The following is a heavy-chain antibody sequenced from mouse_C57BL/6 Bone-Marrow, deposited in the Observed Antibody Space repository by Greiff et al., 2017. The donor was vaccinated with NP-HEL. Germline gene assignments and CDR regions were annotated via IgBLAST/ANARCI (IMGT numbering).Heavy chain of an antibody. CDR3: ASLLRRFDY. Sequence: QVQLKESGPELVKPGASVKISCKASGYAFSSSWMNWVKQRPGKGLEWIGRIYPGDGDTNYNGKFKGKATLTADKSSSTAYMQLSSLTSEDSAVYFCASLLRRFDYWGQGTTLTVSS. D-gene: IGHD2-12*01. J-gene: IGHJ2*01. V-gene: IGHV1-82*01. CDR1: GYAFSSSW. CDR2: IYPGDGDT.